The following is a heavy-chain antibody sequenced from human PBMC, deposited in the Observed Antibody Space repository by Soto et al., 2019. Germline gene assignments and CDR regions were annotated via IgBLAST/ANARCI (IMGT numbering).Heavy chain of an antibody. CDR3: EGDGVAQNGQWDYFEY. V-gene: IGHV3-23*01. J-gene: IGHJ4*02. D-gene: IGHD6-19*01. CDR2: VGGGGSDT. Sequence: EVQLLESGGGLVQSGGSLRLSCAASGFNFKMYAMTWIRQAPGRGLEWVSGVGGGGSDTYYPDSVKGGFTISRDNSKNTMDRELSTLSAEDTAVYYGEGDGVAQNGQWDYFEYWGQGALVTVSS. CDR1: GFNFKMYA.